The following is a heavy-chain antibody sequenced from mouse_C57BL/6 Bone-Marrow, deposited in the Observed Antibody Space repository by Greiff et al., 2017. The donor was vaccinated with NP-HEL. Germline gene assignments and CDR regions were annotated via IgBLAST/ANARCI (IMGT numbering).Heavy chain of an antibody. Sequence: QVQLQQPGAELVRPGTSVMLSCKASGYTFTSYWMHWVKQRPGHGLEWIGVIYPSDSYSNYNQKFKGKATLTVDTDASTAYMQLSSLTSEDSAVYYCARHCDSCWGQGTTLTVSS. CDR3: ARHCDSC. CDR2: IYPSDSYS. J-gene: IGHJ2*01. CDR1: GYTFTSYW. V-gene: IGHV1-59*01. D-gene: IGHD2-4*01.